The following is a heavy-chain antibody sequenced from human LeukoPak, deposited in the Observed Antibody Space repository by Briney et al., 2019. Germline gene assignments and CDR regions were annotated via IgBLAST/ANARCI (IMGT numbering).Heavy chain of an antibody. CDR3: ARDGSGRVPEMSAPDY. J-gene: IGHJ4*02. CDR1: GFTFSSYW. Sequence: GGSLRLSCAASGFTFSSYWMHWVRQAPGKGLVWVSRINSDGSSTSYADSVKGRFTISRDNAKNSLYLQMNSLRAEDTAVYYCARDGSGRVPEMSAPDYWGQGTLVTVSS. D-gene: IGHD3-10*01. CDR2: INSDGSST. V-gene: IGHV3-74*01.